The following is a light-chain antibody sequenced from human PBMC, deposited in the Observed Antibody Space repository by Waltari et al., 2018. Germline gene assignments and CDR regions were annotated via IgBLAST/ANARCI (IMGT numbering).Light chain of an antibody. J-gene: IGLJ3*02. CDR1: GSDIRGYTV. Sequence: QSALTPSASLSGSPGQTLTITCTGTGSDIRGYTVVSWYQQSPGKAPKLIIFDVTKRPSGVSNRFSGSKSGNTASLTISGLQTEDEADYYCCSYTSSSTWVFGGGTKLTVL. CDR3: CSYTSSSTWV. CDR2: DVT. V-gene: IGLV2-14*01.